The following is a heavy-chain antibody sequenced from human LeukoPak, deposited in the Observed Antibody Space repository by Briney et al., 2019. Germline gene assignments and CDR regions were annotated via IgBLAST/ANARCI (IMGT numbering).Heavy chain of an antibody. CDR1: GGSISSSSYY. CDR3: ASEPDDYSSSYWFDP. J-gene: IGHJ5*02. CDR2: IYYSGST. Sequence: SETLSLTCTVSGGSISSSSYYWGWIRQPPGKGLEWIGSIYYSGSTYYNPSLKSRVTISVDTSKNQFSLKLSSVTAADTAVYYCASEPDDYSSSYWFDPWGQGTLVTVSS. V-gene: IGHV4-39*07. D-gene: IGHD6-6*01.